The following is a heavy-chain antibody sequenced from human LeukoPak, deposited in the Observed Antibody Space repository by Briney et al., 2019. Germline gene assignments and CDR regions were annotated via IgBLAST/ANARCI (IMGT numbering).Heavy chain of an antibody. Sequence: SETLSLTCTVSGGSISSSSYYWGWIRQPPGKGLEWIGSIYYSGSTYYNPSLKSRVTISVDTSKNQFSLKLSSVTAADTAVYYCARHERGYSRNYYYYMDVWGKGTTVTVSS. CDR3: ARHERGYSRNYYYYMDV. J-gene: IGHJ6*03. D-gene: IGHD5-12*01. CDR1: GGSISSSSYY. CDR2: IYYSGST. V-gene: IGHV4-39*01.